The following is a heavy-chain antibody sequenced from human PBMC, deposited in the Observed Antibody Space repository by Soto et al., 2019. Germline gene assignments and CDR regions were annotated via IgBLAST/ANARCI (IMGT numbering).Heavy chain of an antibody. CDR3: ARVAINYHANSAMFDP. D-gene: IGHD3-10*01. V-gene: IGHV4-59*02. CDR2: IDDSGNP. J-gene: IGHJ5*02. Sequence: PSETLSLTCTVSGGSVGSFYWSWIRQPPGKGLECLGHIDDSGNPKYNPSLKSRVTISLDTTRNHVSLHLTAVTAADTAVYFCARVAINYHANSAMFDPWGRGAQVTVSS. CDR1: GGSVGSFY.